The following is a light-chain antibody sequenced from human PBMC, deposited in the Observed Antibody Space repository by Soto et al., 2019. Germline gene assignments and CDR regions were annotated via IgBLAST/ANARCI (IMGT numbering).Light chain of an antibody. Sequence: QSALTQPPSVSGSPGQTPTISCTGPNSDFGTYHGISWYQQPPGTAPTLMIYHVCNCPSGVPERFSGSKSGNTASLTISALQAEDEGDYYCSSYTISNTYVFGTGTKVTVL. CDR2: HVC. CDR1: NSDFGTYHG. J-gene: IGLJ1*01. V-gene: IGLV2-18*02. CDR3: SSYTISNTYV.